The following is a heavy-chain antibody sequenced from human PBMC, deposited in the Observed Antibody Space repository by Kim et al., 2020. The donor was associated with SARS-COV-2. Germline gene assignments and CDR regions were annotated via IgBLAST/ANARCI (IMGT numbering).Heavy chain of an antibody. CDR3: ARGRLRADAFDV. D-gene: IGHD1-1*01. CDR1: GYTFSKFD. CDR2: ISTSTGDT. J-gene: IGHJ3*01. Sequence: ASVKVSCKASGYTFSKFDIHWVRQTPGQGLEWVGRISTSTGDTNYIQKLQGRVSMITDTSTSTAYMELTSLRSDDTAVYYCARGRLRADAFDVWGQGTLVTVSS. V-gene: IGHV1-18*04.